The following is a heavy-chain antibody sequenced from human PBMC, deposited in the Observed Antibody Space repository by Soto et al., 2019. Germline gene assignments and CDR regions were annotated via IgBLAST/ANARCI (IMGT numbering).Heavy chain of an antibody. CDR1: GFTFSDHY. D-gene: IGHD1-26*01. CDR2: IRNKANSYRT. J-gene: IGHJ4*02. Sequence: EVQLVESGGGLVQPGGSLRLSCAASGFTFSDHYVDWVRQAPGKGLEWVARIRNKANSYRTQYAASAKGRFTISRDDSKNLGHLQMSSLKNEDTAVYYCARIRFGSYDLKYFYYWCQGALVTVSS. CDR3: ARIRFGSYDLKYFYY. V-gene: IGHV3-72*01.